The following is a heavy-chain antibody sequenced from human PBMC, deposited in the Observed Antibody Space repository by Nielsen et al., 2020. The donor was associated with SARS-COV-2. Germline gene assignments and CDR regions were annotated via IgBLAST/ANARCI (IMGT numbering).Heavy chain of an antibody. J-gene: IGHJ6*02. CDR1: GFTFTSSA. Sequence: SVKVSCKASGFTFTSSAMQWVRQARGQRLEWIGWIVVGSGNTNYAQKFQERVTITRDMSTSTAYMELSSLRSEDTAVYYCAREGCSGGSCPMDVWGQGTTVTVSS. CDR3: AREGCSGGSCPMDV. CDR2: IVVGSGNT. V-gene: IGHV1-58*02. D-gene: IGHD2-15*01.